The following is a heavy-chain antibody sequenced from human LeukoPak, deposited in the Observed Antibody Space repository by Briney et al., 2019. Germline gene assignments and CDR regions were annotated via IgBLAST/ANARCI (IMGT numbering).Heavy chain of an antibody. CDR3: AKGGASVTRYVDY. D-gene: IGHD4-17*01. V-gene: IGHV3-30*04. J-gene: IGHJ4*02. Sequence: GGSLRLSCAASGFTFSSYEMNWVRQAPGKGLEWVAVISYDGSNKYYADSVKGRFTISRDNSKNTLYLQMNSLRPEDTAVYYCAKGGASVTRYVDYWGQGTLVTVSS. CDR1: GFTFSSYE. CDR2: ISYDGSNK.